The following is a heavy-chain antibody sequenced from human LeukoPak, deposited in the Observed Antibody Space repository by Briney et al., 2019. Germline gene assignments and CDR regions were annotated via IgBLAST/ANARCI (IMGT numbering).Heavy chain of an antibody. Sequence: GGSLRLSCAASGFTFSSYAMGWVRQAPGKGLEWVSVISDSGGSTYYADSVKGRFTISRDNSKNTLYLQMNSLRTEDTAVYYCAKKSVAVQTSGGVGYFDYWGQGTLVTVSS. D-gene: IGHD5/OR15-5a*01. CDR2: ISDSGGST. V-gene: IGHV3-23*01. CDR1: GFTFSSYA. CDR3: AKKSVAVQTSGGVGYFDY. J-gene: IGHJ4*02.